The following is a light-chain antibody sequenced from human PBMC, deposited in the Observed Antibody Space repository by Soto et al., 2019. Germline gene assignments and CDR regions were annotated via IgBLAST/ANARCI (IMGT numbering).Light chain of an antibody. J-gene: IGLJ1*01. V-gene: IGLV2-14*01. CDR1: GSNVGGYNY. Sequence: QSALTQPASMSGSPGQSITISCTGTGSNVGGYNYVSWYQQHPGKAPKLMIYEVTNRPSGVSHRFSGSKSGNTASLTITGLLPAGEADDYCSAITSGSPLPYVFGRGTKVTVL. CDR2: EVT. CDR3: SAITSGSPLPYV.